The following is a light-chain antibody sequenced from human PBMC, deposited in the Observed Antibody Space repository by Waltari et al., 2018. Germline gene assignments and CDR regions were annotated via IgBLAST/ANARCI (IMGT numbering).Light chain of an antibody. Sequence: QSALTQPASVSGSPGQSITISCIGTTIDFATYNLVPWYQQHPGKAPKLIVYEVNQRPSGVSNRFSVSKSGNTASLTISGLQTEDEADYYCCSYAGRNTYVFGTGTKVTVL. CDR2: EVN. CDR3: CSYAGRNTYV. CDR1: TIDFATYNL. V-gene: IGLV2-23*02. J-gene: IGLJ1*01.